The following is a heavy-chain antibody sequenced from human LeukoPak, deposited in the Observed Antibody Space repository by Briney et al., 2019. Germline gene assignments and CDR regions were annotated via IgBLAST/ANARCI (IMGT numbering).Heavy chain of an antibody. D-gene: IGHD6-19*01. CDR3: ARRWVAGTDYFDY. Sequence: AGGSLRLSCAASGFTFSSYGMSWVRQVPGKGLEWVSAISGSGGSTYYADSVKGRFTISRDNAKNSLYLQMNSLRAEDTAVYYCARRWVAGTDYFDYWGQGTLVTVSS. CDR1: GFTFSSYG. CDR2: ISGSGGST. J-gene: IGHJ4*02. V-gene: IGHV3-23*01.